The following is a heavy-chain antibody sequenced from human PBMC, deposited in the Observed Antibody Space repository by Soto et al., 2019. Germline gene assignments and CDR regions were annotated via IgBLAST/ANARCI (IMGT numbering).Heavy chain of an antibody. CDR3: ARFGAARLFIYWEFDY. CDR2: IKQDRSET. V-gene: IGHV3-7*03. CDR1: GFSFSNCW. Sequence: GGSLSLSCAASGFSFSNCWMSWVRQAPGKGLEWVANIKQDRSETYYWDSLKGRFTISRDSAKNSLYLQMNSLRAEDTAVYYCARFGAARLFIYWEFDYWGQGTLVTVSS. D-gene: IGHD6-6*01. J-gene: IGHJ4*02.